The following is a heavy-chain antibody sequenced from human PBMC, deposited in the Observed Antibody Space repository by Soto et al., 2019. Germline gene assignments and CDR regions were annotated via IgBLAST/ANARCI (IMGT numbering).Heavy chain of an antibody. D-gene: IGHD6-19*01. CDR2: VSHDDTNT. CDR3: AKEPLLSGSYYFDS. J-gene: IGHJ4*02. CDR1: GFTFSHYA. V-gene: IGHV3-23*01. Sequence: EVQLLESGGGLIQPGGSLRLSCAASGFTFSHYAMTWVRQAPGKGLEWVSAVSHDDTNTYYAASVKGRFTISRDNSKNTLFLQMNSLTAEDTAVYYCAKEPLLSGSYYFDSWGQGTLVTVSS.